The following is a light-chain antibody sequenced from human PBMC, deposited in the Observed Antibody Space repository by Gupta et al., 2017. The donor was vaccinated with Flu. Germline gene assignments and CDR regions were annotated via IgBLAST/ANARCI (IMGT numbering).Light chain of an antibody. Sequence: QSALTQPASVSGSPGQSITISCSGTSSDVGYYNYVSWYQQHPGKAPKLIIYEVSNRPSGVSNRFSGSKSANTASLTISGRQTEDEADYYCSSYTSRTTWVFGGGTKLTVL. J-gene: IGLJ3*02. CDR1: SSDVGYYNY. V-gene: IGLV2-14*01. CDR3: SSYTSRTTWV. CDR2: EVS.